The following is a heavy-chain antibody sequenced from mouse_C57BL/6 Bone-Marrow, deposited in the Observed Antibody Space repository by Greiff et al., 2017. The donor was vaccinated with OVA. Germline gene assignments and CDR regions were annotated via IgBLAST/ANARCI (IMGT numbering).Heavy chain of an antibody. J-gene: IGHJ2*01. D-gene: IGHD2-4*01. V-gene: IGHV5-9*01. Sequence: EVNVVESGGGLVKPGGSLKLSCAASGFTFSSYTMSWVRQTPEKRLEWVATISGGGGNTYYPDSVKGRFTISRDKAKNTLYLQMSSLRSEDTALYYCARHYDYDGYYFDYWGQGTTLTVSS. CDR1: GFTFSSYT. CDR2: ISGGGGNT. CDR3: ARHYDYDGYYFDY.